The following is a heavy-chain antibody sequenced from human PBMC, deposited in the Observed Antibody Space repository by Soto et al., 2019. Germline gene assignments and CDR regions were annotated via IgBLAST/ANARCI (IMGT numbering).Heavy chain of an antibody. CDR2: ISYDGSNK. V-gene: IGHV3-30*18. CDR3: AKDLGYDYIWGSNFYYMDV. Sequence: QVQLVESGGGVVQPGRSLRLSCAASGLTFSSYGMHWVRQAPGKGLEWVTIISYDGSNKYYADSVKGRFTISRDNSKNTLYLQMNSLRAEDKAVYYCAKDLGYDYIWGSNFYYMDVWGKGTTVTVSS. D-gene: IGHD3-16*01. CDR1: GLTFSSYG. J-gene: IGHJ6*03.